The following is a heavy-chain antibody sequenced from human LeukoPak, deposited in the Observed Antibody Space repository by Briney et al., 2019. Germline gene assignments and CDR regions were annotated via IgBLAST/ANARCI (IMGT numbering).Heavy chain of an antibody. CDR3: ARNADPSGKYPDY. Sequence: GGSLRLSCAASGFTFSSYSMNWVRQAPGKGLEWVSSISSSSSYIYYADSVKGRFTISRDNAKNSLYLQMNSLRAEDTALYYCARNADPSGKYPDYWGQGTLVTVSS. CDR2: ISSSSSYI. J-gene: IGHJ4*02. CDR1: GFTFSSYS. V-gene: IGHV3-21*01. D-gene: IGHD1-26*01.